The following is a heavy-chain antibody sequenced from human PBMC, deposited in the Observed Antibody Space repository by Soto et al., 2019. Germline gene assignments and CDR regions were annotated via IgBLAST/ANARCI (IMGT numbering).Heavy chain of an antibody. D-gene: IGHD3-9*01. J-gene: IGHJ4*02. CDR3: ARVGNYDILSGYKYFDY. Sequence: SATLSLTCAGSGGSVSRTNWWRWVRQSRGKGLEWIGEIFHSGNTNYNPSLKSRVAMSVDKSQNRFSLKLSSVTAADTAVYYCARVGNYDILSGYKYFDYWGQGTLVNVSS. CDR1: GGSVSRTNW. CDR2: IFHSGNT. V-gene: IGHV4-4*02.